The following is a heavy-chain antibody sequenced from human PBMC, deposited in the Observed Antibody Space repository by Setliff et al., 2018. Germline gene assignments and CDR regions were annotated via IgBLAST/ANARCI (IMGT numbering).Heavy chain of an antibody. CDR3: ARDREAAADY. CDR2: ISVYNGKT. V-gene: IGHV1-18*01. Sequence: ASVKVSCKASGYTFTSYGFSWVRQAPGQGLEWMGWISVYNGKTKYAQKFQGRVTMTTDTSTRTAYMEVTSLRSEDTAVYYCARDREAAADYWGQGTLVTVSS. CDR1: GYTFTSYG. J-gene: IGHJ4*02. D-gene: IGHD6-13*01.